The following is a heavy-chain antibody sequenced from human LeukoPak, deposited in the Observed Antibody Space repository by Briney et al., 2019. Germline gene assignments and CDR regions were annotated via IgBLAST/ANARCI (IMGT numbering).Heavy chain of an antibody. CDR3: ATGLDSSSWHVNLDH. CDR2: ISADNGDT. V-gene: IGHV1-18*01. D-gene: IGHD6-13*01. CDR1: GYTFSKYG. J-gene: IGHJ4*02. Sequence: VASVKVSCKASGYTFSKYGITWVRQAPGQGLEWMGWISADNGDTYFTQKIQGRLTLTTDTSAPTAYMELTNLRSDDTAVYYCATGLDSSSWHVNLDHWGQGTLVTVSS.